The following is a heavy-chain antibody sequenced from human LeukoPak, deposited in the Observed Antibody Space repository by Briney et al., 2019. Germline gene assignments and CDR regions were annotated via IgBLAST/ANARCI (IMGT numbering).Heavy chain of an antibody. J-gene: IGHJ5*02. CDR3: ARNYYDSSGYGSLNWFDP. CDR1: GYTFTSYG. CDR2: ISAYNGNT. D-gene: IGHD3-22*01. V-gene: IGHV1-18*01. Sequence: ASVKVSCKASGYTFTSYGISWVRQAPGRGLEWMGWISAYNGNTNYAQKLQGRVTMTTDTSTSTAYMELRSLRSDDTAVYYCARNYYDSSGYGSLNWFDPWGQGTLVTVSS.